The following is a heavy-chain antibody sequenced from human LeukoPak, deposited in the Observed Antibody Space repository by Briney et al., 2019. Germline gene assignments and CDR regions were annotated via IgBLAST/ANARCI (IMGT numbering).Heavy chain of an antibody. V-gene: IGHV3-74*01. J-gene: IGHJ5*02. CDR3: IRDFRSADL. Sequence: PGGSPRLSCVASGFTFSNYWMHWVRQPPGKGLVWVSRIYVDGRTTNYADSVKGRFTISRDNAKNTVYLEMNSLSVEDTATYYCIRDFRSADLWGQGTLVTVTS. CDR2: IYVDGRTT. CDR1: GFTFSNYW.